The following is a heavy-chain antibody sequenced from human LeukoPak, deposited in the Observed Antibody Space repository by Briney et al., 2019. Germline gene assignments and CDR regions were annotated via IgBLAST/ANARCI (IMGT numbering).Heavy chain of an antibody. D-gene: IGHD2-2*01. J-gene: IGHJ4*02. V-gene: IGHV3-21*01. CDR2: ISSSSSYI. Sequence: GGSLRLSCAASGFTVSSNYMSWVRQAPGKGLEWVSSISSSSSYIYYADSVKGRFTISRDNAKNSLYLQMNSLRAEDTAVYYCARMTSCPLGLWGQGTLVTVSS. CDR1: GFTVSSNY. CDR3: ARMTSCPLGL.